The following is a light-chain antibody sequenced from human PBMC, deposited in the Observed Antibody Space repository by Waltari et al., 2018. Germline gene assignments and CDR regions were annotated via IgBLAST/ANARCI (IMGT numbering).Light chain of an antibody. CDR2: DVI. CDR1: SSDVGGYNY. V-gene: IGLV2-14*03. J-gene: IGLJ3*02. Sequence: QSALTQPASVSGSPGQSITISCTGTSSDVGGYNYVSWYQQHQGKAPKLMIYDVINRPSGVSDRFSGSKSGDTASLTISGLQADDEADYYCNSYTSSSTWVFGGGTKLTVL. CDR3: NSYTSSSTWV.